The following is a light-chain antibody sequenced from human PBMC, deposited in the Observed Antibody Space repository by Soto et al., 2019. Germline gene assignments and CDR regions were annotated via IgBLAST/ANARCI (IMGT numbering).Light chain of an antibody. J-gene: IGKJ4*01. CDR3: QQDNSYPLT. CDR1: QTIDTW. CDR2: KAS. V-gene: IGKV1-5*03. Sequence: DIQMTQSPSTLSASVGDRVTITCRARQTIDTWLAWYQQKPGKAPKVLIYKASSLESGVPSRFSGSGSGTEFTLTISSLQPDDFATYYCQQDNSYPLTFGGGTKVEIK.